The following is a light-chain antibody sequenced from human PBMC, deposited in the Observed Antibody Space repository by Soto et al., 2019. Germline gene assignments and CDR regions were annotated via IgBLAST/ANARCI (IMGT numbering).Light chain of an antibody. V-gene: IGKV1-5*01. Sequence: GDRVTITCRASQSMNSWLAWYQQKPGAAPKVLIYDASSLESGVPSRFSGSGSGTEFTLTIGSLQPEDFATYYCLRYNAFSQTFGQGTKVEF. CDR3: LRYNAFSQT. J-gene: IGKJ1*01. CDR2: DAS. CDR1: QSMNSW.